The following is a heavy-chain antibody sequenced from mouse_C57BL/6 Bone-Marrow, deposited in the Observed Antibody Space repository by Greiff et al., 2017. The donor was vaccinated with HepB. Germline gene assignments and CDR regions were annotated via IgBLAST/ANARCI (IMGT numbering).Heavy chain of an antibody. J-gene: IGHJ4*01. Sequence: EVKLVESGPGLVKPSQTVFLTCTVTGISITTGNYRWSWIRQFPGNKLEWIGYIYYSGTITYNPSLTSRTTITRDTPKNQFFLEMNSLTAADTATYYCARDEGYYGYDDYAMDYWGQGTAVTVSS. CDR2: IYYSGTI. CDR3: ARDEGYYGYDDYAMDY. V-gene: IGHV3-5*01. D-gene: IGHD2-2*01. CDR1: GISITTGNYR.